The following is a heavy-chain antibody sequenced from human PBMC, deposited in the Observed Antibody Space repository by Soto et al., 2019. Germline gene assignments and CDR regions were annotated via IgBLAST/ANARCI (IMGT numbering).Heavy chain of an antibody. CDR1: GGSISSGGYY. D-gene: IGHD5-12*01. CDR3: ARGAPRDGYNY. CDR2: IYYSGST. V-gene: IGHV4-31*03. J-gene: IGHJ4*02. Sequence: KQSQTLSLTCTVSGGSISSGGYYWSWIRQHPGKGLEWIGYIYYSGSTYYNPSLKSRVTISVDTSKNQFSLKLSSVTAADTAVYYCARGAPRDGYNYWGQGTLVTVSS.